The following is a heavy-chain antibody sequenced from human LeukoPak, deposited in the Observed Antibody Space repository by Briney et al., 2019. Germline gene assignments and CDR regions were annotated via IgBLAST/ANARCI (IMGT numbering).Heavy chain of an antibody. J-gene: IGHJ4*02. D-gene: IGHD5-24*01. V-gene: IGHV3-30*03. CDR1: GFTFSRYG. CDR3: ARDKRQERWPDY. CDR2: ISYDGSNK. Sequence: GGSLRLSCAASGFTFSRYGMHWVRQAPGKGLEWVAVISYDGSNKYYADSVKGRFTISRDNSKNTLYLQMNSLRAEDTAVYYCARDKRQERWPDYWGQGTLVTVSS.